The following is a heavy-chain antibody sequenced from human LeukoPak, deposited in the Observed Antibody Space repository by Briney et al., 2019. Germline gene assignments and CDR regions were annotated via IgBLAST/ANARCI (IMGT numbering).Heavy chain of an antibody. J-gene: IGHJ4*02. D-gene: IGHD1-14*01. V-gene: IGHV3-48*03. CDR3: ARDRNQVRATGFDC. CDR1: GFTFSSYE. Sequence: GGSLRLSCAASGFTFSSYEMNWVRQAPGKGLEWVSYIRSSGSALYYADSVKGRFTISRDNAKNSLYLQMNSLRAEDTAVYYCARDRNQVRATGFDCWGQGTLVTVSS. CDR2: IRSSGSAL.